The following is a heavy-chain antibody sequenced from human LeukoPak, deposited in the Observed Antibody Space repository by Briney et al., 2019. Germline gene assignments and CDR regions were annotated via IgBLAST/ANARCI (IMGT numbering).Heavy chain of an antibody. J-gene: IGHJ4*02. CDR1: GGSFSGYY. D-gene: IGHD5-18*01. CDR3: ARTRPRKNSYGYGY. Sequence: SETLSLTCAVYGGSFSGYYWSWIRQPPGKGVEWIGEINHSGSTNYNPSLKSRVTISVDTSKNQFSLKLSSVTAADTAVYYCARTRPRKNSYGYGYWGQGTLVTVSS. V-gene: IGHV4-34*01. CDR2: INHSGST.